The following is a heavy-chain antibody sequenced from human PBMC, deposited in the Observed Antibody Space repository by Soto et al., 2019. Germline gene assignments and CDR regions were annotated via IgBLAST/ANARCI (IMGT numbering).Heavy chain of an antibody. CDR1: TFTFSDFG. CDR3: AKSTYCNGGSCVPQY. D-gene: IGHD2-15*01. Sequence: QVQVEEFGGGVVQPGRSLRLSCAGPTFTFSDFGFHWVRQAPGKGLEWVAMISYDGSDQYYGDSVQGRFTIYRDDSKNTVDLQMNSLRAEDTAMYYCAKSTYCNGGSCVPQYWGPGTLVTVSS. CDR2: ISYDGSDQ. J-gene: IGHJ4*02. V-gene: IGHV3-30*18.